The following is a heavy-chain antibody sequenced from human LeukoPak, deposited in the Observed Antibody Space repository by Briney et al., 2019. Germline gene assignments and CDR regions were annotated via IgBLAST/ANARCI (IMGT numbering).Heavy chain of an antibody. CDR1: GGSISSYY. CDR3: ARERMTHCSSTSCYKGRAFDI. Sequence: SETLSLTCTVSGGSISSYYWSWIRQPPGKGLEWTGYIYYSGSTNYNPSLKSRVTISVDTSKNQFSLKLSSVTAADTAVYYCARERMTHCSSTSCYKGRAFDIWGQGTMVTVSS. J-gene: IGHJ3*02. V-gene: IGHV4-59*01. D-gene: IGHD2-2*02. CDR2: IYYSGST.